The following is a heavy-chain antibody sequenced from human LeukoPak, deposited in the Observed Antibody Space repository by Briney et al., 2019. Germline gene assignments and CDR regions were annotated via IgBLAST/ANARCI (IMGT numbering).Heavy chain of an antibody. D-gene: IGHD2-15*01. V-gene: IGHV4-34*09. J-gene: IGHJ4*02. CDR1: GGSFSGYY. CDR2: IYYSGST. Sequence: SETLSLTCAVYGGSFSGYYWSWIRQPPGKGLEWIGYIYYSGSTYYNPSLKSRVTISVDTSKNQFSLKLSSVTAADTAVYYCARVNVVVVAATPYFDYWGQGTLVTVSS. CDR3: ARVNVVVVAATPYFDY.